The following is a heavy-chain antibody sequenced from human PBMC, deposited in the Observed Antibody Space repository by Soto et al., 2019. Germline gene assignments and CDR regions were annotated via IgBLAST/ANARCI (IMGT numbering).Heavy chain of an antibody. CDR3: ARPIAAPGGYYYYGMDV. Sequence: GASVKVSCKASGYTFTSYGISWVRQAPGQGLEWMGWISAYNGNTNYAQKLPGRVTMTTDTSTSTAYMELRSLRSDDTAVYYCARPIAAPGGYYYYGMDVWGQGTTVTVSS. V-gene: IGHV1-18*04. D-gene: IGHD6-6*01. J-gene: IGHJ6*02. CDR2: ISAYNGNT. CDR1: GYTFTSYG.